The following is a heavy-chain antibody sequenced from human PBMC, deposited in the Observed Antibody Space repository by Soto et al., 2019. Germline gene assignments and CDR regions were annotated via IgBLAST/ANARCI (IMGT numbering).Heavy chain of an antibody. CDR2: INPSGGST. D-gene: IGHD3-22*01. CDR1: GYTFTSYY. Sequence: GASVKVSCKASGYTFTSYYMHWVRQAPGQGLEWMGIINPSGGSTSYAQKFQGRVTMTRDTSTSTVYMELSSLRSEDTAVYYCARDSDHHYYDSSGYFGYWGQGTLVTVSS. CDR3: ARDSDHHYYDSSGYFGY. J-gene: IGHJ4*02. V-gene: IGHV1-46*01.